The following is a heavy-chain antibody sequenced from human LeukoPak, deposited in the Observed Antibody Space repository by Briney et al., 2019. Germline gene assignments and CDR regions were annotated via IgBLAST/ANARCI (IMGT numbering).Heavy chain of an antibody. CDR1: GDAITSDKYY. V-gene: IGHV4-39*01. Sequence: SETLSLTCTVSGDAITSDKYYWGWIRQPPGKGLEWIGNIHHSGSTYYSPSLKSRVTISVDTSKNQFSLKLSSVTAADTAVYYCARAPYYDFWSGFLGSNWFDPWGQGTLVTVSS. J-gene: IGHJ5*02. CDR3: ARAPYYDFWSGFLGSNWFDP. D-gene: IGHD3-3*01. CDR2: IHHSGST.